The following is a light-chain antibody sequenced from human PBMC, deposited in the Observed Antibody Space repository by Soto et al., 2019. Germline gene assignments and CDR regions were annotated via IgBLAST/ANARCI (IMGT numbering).Light chain of an antibody. J-gene: IGLJ3*02. CDR2: KNN. CDR3: AAWDDSLNGRV. V-gene: IGLV1-44*01. Sequence: QSVLTQPPSASGTPGQRVTISCSGSSSNIGSNTVNWYQQLPGTAPNLLIYKNNQRPSGVPDRFSGSKSDTSASLAISGLQSEDEADYYCAAWDDSLNGRVFGGGTKVTVL. CDR1: SSNIGSNT.